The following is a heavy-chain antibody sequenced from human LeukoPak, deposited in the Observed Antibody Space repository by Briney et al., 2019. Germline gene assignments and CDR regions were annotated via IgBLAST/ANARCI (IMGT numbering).Heavy chain of an antibody. V-gene: IGHV3-9*01. Sequence: GRSLRLSCAASGFTFYEYAMHWVRHATGKGVEWVSGISWNSGNIVYADSVRGRFTISRDNAKNSVYLQRGNLRGEDTSFYYCSRRGFRAWDSDVWGEGTLVTVSS. D-gene: IGHD1-26*01. CDR1: GFTFYEYA. CDR3: SRRGFRAWDSDV. J-gene: IGHJ4*02. CDR2: ISWNSGNI.